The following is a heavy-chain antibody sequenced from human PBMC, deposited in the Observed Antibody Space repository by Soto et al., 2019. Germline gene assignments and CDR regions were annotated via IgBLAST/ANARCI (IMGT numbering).Heavy chain of an antibody. D-gene: IGHD4-17*01. CDR2: IKSKTDGGTT. Sequence: GGSLRLSCAASGFTFSNAWMSWVRQAPGKGLEWVGRIKSKTDGGTTDYAAPVKGRFTISRDDSKNTLYLQMNSLKTEDTAIYYCTTAGIYGDYDAFDIWGQGTMVTVSS. V-gene: IGHV3-15*01. CDR1: GFTFSNAW. CDR3: TTAGIYGDYDAFDI. J-gene: IGHJ3*02.